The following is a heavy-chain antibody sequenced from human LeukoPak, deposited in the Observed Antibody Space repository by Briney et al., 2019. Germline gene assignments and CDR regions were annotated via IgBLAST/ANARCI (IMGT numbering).Heavy chain of an antibody. J-gene: IGHJ6*02. CDR3: ARDGAVSLYYFYAMDV. CDR1: GFTFSDYY. CDR2: ISSSGSTI. Sequence: GGSLRLSRAAPGFTFSDYYMSWIRQAPGKGLEWVSYISSSGSTISYAGSVKGRFTISRDNAKNSLYLQMNSLRAEDTAVYYCARDGAVSLYYFYAMDVWGQGTTVTVAS. D-gene: IGHD3-16*01. V-gene: IGHV3-11*01.